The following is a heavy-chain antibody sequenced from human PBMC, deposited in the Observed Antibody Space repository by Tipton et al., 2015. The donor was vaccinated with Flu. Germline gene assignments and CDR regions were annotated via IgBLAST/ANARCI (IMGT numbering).Heavy chain of an antibody. D-gene: IGHD1-7*01. J-gene: IGHJ4*02. CDR1: GYTFTAHY. CDR3: ATTTYTDLGDF. Sequence: QLVQSGAEVKKPGASVKVSCKTSGYTFTAHYLHWVRQAPGQRLQWVGVINPGDGNTVYAQRFQGRVTMTRDTSTATAFMEVRDLRSEDSALYYCATTTYTDLGDFWGQGTLVTVSS. V-gene: IGHV1-46*01. CDR2: INPGDGNT.